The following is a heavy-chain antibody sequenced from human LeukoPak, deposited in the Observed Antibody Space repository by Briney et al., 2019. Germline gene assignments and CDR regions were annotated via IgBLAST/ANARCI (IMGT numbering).Heavy chain of an antibody. CDR3: ARDAGDCGGDCPRWFDP. Sequence: PGGSLRLSCAASGFTFSSYWMHWVRQAPGKGLVWVSRINPDGTSTSYADSVKGRFTISRDNAKNTVDLQMNSLRGEDTAVYYCARDAGDCGGDCPRWFDPWGQGTLVPVSS. CDR2: INPDGTST. V-gene: IGHV3-74*01. CDR1: GFTFSSYW. J-gene: IGHJ5*02. D-gene: IGHD2-21*02.